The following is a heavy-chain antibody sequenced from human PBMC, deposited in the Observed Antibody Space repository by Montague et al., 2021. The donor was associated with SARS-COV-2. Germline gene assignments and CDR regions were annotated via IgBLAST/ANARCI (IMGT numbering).Heavy chain of an antibody. CDR1: GFTFSSYG. V-gene: IGHV3-23*01. CDR3: ANRGVRYFDAQGVWYYFDY. J-gene: IGHJ4*02. CDR2: ISDSGGST. Sequence: YLRLSCAASGFTFSSYGMTWVRQAPGKGLEWVSTISDSGGSTYYAASVKGRFTISRDNSKNTLYLQMNSLRAEDTAVYYCANRGVRYFDAQGVWYYFDYWGQGTLVTVSS. D-gene: IGHD3-9*01.